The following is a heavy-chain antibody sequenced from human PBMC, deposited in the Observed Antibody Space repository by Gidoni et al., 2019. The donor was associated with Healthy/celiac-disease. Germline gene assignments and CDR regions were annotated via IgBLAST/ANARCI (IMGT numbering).Heavy chain of an antibody. V-gene: IGHV3-7*01. CDR1: GFTFSSYW. Sequence: EVQLVESGGGLVQPGGSLRLSCAASGFTFSSYWMSWVRQAPGKGLEWVANIKQDGSEKYYVDSVKGRFTISRDNAKNSLYLQMNSLRAEDTAVYYCARGGCTNGVCSAVVAVAGPEDYFDYWGQGTLVTVSS. D-gene: IGHD2-8*01. J-gene: IGHJ4*02. CDR3: ARGGCTNGVCSAVVAVAGPEDYFDY. CDR2: IKQDGSEK.